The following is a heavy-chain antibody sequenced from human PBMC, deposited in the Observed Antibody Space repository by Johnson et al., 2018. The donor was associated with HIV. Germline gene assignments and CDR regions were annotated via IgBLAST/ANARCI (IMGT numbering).Heavy chain of an antibody. CDR1: GFAFSSYD. CDR3: AKDLVDTAMDDAFDS. Sequence: QMLLVESGGGVVQSGRSLRLSCAASGFAFSSYDMHWVRQPPGKGLECVAGISYDGSKEYYVDSVKGRFTISRDNSKNTLYLQMNSLRAEDTAVYYCAKDLVDTAMDDAFDSWGQGTMVTVSS. V-gene: IGHV3-30*18. D-gene: IGHD5-18*01. J-gene: IGHJ3*02. CDR2: ISYDGSKE.